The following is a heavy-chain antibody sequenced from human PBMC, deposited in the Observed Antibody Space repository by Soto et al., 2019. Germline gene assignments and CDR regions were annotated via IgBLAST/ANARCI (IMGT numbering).Heavy chain of an antibody. CDR1: GDSIISSNYF. Sequence: SETLSLTCTVSGDSIISSNYFWVLIRQPPGKGLEWIGTIFYSGSTYYNPSLKSRVTISVDTSKNQFSLRLISVTAADTALYYCARRYGWLYFDYWGQGSLVTVSS. D-gene: IGHD6-19*01. V-gene: IGHV4-39*01. J-gene: IGHJ4*01. CDR2: IFYSGST. CDR3: ARRYGWLYFDY.